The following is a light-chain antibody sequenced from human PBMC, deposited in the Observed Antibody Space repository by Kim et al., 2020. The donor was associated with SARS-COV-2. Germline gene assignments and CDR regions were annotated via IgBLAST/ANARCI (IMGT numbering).Light chain of an antibody. CDR2: AAS. V-gene: IGKV1-9*01. Sequence: DIQLTQSPSFLSASVGDRVTITCRASQGISSYLAWYQQKPGKAPKLLIYAASTLLSGVPSRFSGSGSGTEFSLTVSSLQPEDFATYYCQQLNGYPLFTFGQGTKLEI. CDR3: QQLNGYPLFT. CDR1: QGISSY. J-gene: IGKJ2*01.